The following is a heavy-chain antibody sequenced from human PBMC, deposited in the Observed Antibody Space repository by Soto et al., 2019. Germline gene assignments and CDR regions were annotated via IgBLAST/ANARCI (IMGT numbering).Heavy chain of an antibody. Sequence: PSETLSLTCAVYGGSFSGYYWSWVRHPPGKGLEWIGEINHRGDTNYNPSLKSRVTISVDTSKNQVSLNLTSVTAADTSVYFCARAPYSSHWNQPWQTPRRPGNYGMDVWGQGTTVTVSS. D-gene: IGHD1-1*01. J-gene: IGHJ6*02. CDR2: INHRGDT. V-gene: IGHV4-34*01. CDR3: ARAPYSSHWNQPWQTPRRPGNYGMDV. CDR1: GGSFSGYY.